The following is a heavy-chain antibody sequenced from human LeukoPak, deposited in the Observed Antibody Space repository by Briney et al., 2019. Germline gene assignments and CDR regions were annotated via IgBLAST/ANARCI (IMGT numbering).Heavy chain of an antibody. J-gene: IGHJ3*02. V-gene: IGHV3-9*03. CDR2: ISWNSGSI. CDR1: GFTFDDYA. Sequence: PGRSLRLSCAASGFTFDDYAMHWVRQAPGKGLEWVSGISWNSGSIGYADSVKGRFTISRDNAKNSLYLQMNSLRAEDMALYYCAKDIYGRYSSGRRAFDIWGQGTMVTVSS. CDR3: AKDIYGRYSSGRRAFDI. D-gene: IGHD6-19*01.